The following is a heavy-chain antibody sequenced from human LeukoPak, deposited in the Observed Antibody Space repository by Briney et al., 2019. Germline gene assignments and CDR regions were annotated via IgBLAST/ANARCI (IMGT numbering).Heavy chain of an antibody. CDR1: GGSFSGYY. CDR2: INHSGST. CDR3: ARVGRGLRFLDRHGFDP. D-gene: IGHD3-3*01. Sequence: PSGTLSLTCAVYGGSFSGYYWSWIRQPPGKGLEWIGEINHSGSTNYNPSLKSRVTISVDTSKNQFSLKLSSVTAADTAVYYCARVGRGLRFLDRHGFDPWGQGTLVTVSS. J-gene: IGHJ5*02. V-gene: IGHV4-34*01.